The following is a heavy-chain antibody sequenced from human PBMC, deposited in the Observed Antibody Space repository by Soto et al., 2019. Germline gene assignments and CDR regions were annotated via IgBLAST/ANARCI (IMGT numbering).Heavy chain of an antibody. D-gene: IGHD2-2*01. Sequence: GGSLRLSCAASGFTFSSYGMHWVRQAPGKGLEWVAVIWYDGSNKYYADSVKGRFTISRDNSKNTLYLQMNSLRAEDTAVYYCARDLSGRPAVSSTFDYWGQGTLVTVSS. V-gene: IGHV3-33*01. CDR1: GFTFSSYG. CDR3: ARDLSGRPAVSSTFDY. CDR2: IWYDGSNK. J-gene: IGHJ4*02.